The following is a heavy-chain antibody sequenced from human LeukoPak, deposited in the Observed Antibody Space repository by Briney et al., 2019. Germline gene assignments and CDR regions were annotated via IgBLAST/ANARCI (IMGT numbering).Heavy chain of an antibody. V-gene: IGHV1-2*02. J-gene: IGHJ3*02. Sequence: GVSVNVSCKASGYTFNGYYIHWVRQAPGQGLEWMGWINPNSGVTKYAQQFQGRVTMTWDTSVSTAYMELYRLTSDDTAMYYCARFGVVTNDASDIWGQGTMVTISS. CDR2: INPNSGVT. D-gene: IGHD3-3*01. CDR3: ARFGVVTNDASDI. CDR1: GYTFNGYY.